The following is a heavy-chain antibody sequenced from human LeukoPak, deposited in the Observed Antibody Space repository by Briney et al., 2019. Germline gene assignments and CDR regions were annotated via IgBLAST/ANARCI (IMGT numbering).Heavy chain of an antibody. V-gene: IGHV3-74*01. CDR1: GFTFSSYW. Sequence: PGGSLRLSWAASGFTFSSYWMHWVRQAPGKGLVWVSRINSDGSSTSYADSVKGRFTISRDNAKNTLYLQMNSLRAEDTALYYCARTDHYYDSSGSRHGAFDIWGQGTMVTVSS. D-gene: IGHD3-22*01. J-gene: IGHJ3*02. CDR2: INSDGSST. CDR3: ARTDHYYDSSGSRHGAFDI.